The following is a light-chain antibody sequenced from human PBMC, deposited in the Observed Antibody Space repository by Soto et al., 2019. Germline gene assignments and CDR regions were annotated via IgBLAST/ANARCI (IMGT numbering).Light chain of an antibody. Sequence: DIHMTQSPSTLSASIGDRVTITCRASQGLGNWLAWYQQKPGRAPNLLIYRTSTLEGGVPSRFSGSGSGTEFTLTISSLQPDDFATYYCQQYTTYPYTFGQGTKLEIK. CDR1: QGLGNW. V-gene: IGKV1-5*03. CDR3: QQYTTYPYT. CDR2: RTS. J-gene: IGKJ2*01.